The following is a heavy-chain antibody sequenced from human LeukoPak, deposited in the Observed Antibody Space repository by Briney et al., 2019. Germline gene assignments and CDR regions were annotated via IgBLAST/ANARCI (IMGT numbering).Heavy chain of an antibody. Sequence: ASVKVSCKASRYIFTNYAISWVRQAPGQALEWMGLTSAYNGNTKYAQKLQGRVTMTRDTSTSAAYMELRSLRSDDTAVYYCAKDPRHRLVWFGEETHFYYMDVWGKGTTVTISS. CDR3: AKDPRHRLVWFGEETHFYYMDV. CDR2: TSAYNGNT. J-gene: IGHJ6*03. V-gene: IGHV1-18*01. CDR1: RYIFTNYA. D-gene: IGHD3-10*01.